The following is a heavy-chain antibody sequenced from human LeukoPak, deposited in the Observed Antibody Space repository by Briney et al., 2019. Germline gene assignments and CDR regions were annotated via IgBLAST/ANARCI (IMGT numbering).Heavy chain of an antibody. D-gene: IGHD6-19*01. J-gene: IGHJ4*02. CDR2: ITGTGGTT. CDR1: GLTFSSYG. CDR3: AKGGVSGWYTPRPDS. V-gene: IGHV3-23*01. Sequence: GGSLRLSCAASGLTFSSYGMSWVRQAPGKGLEWVSTITGTGGTTYYADSVKGRFTISRDNSMDTLYLQMNSLRAEDTAVYYCAKGGVSGWYTPRPDSWGQGTLVTVSS.